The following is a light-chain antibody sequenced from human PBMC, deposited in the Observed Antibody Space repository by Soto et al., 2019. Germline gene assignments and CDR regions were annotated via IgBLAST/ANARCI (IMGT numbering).Light chain of an antibody. J-gene: IGLJ1*01. CDR1: SSDIGGYNS. V-gene: IGLV2-14*01. CDR2: EVS. Sequence: QSVLTQPASVSGSPGQSITISCTGTSSDIGGYNSVSWYQQHPGKAPKLVIYEVSNRPSGVSNRFSGSKSGNTASLTISGLQAEDEADYYCSSYTTSTTQVFGTGTKVTVL. CDR3: SSYTTSTTQV.